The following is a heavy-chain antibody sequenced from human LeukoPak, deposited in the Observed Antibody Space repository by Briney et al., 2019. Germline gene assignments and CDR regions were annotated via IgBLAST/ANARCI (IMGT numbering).Heavy chain of an antibody. V-gene: IGHV4-30-4*01. J-gene: IGHJ4*02. CDR2: IYYSGTT. Sequence: SQTLSLTCTVSGGSIRRGDYYWRWIRQPPGKGLEWVGYIYYSGTTYYTPSRKSRVTRSVDTSKSQFAVKLTSVTAPDTAVYYWARGPYGSGSYYWGQGTRVSVAS. CDR3: ARGPYGSGSYY. D-gene: IGHD3-10*01. CDR1: GGSIRRGDYY.